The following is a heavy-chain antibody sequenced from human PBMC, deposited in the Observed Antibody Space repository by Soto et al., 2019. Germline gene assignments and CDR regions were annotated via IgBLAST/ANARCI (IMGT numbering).Heavy chain of an antibody. Sequence: PGGSLRLSCAASGFTVSSNYMSWVRQAPGKGLEWVSVIYSGGSTYYADSVKGRFTISRDNSKNTLYLQMNSLRAEDTAVYYCARARTGYSSSWYTDYYGMDVWGQGTTVTVSS. J-gene: IGHJ6*02. CDR2: IYSGGST. CDR3: ARARTGYSSSWYTDYYGMDV. V-gene: IGHV3-53*01. D-gene: IGHD6-13*01. CDR1: GFTVSSNY.